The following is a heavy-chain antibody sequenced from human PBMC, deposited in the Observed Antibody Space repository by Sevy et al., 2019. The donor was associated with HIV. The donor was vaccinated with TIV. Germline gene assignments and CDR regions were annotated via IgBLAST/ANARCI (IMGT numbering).Heavy chain of an antibody. D-gene: IGHD3-22*01. CDR1: GYSFTSYW. CDR2: IYPGDSDT. J-gene: IGHJ4*02. Sequence: GESLKISCKGSGYSFTSYWIGWVRQMPGKGPECMGIIYPGDSDTRYSPSFQGQVTISADKSISTAYLQWSSLKASDTAMYYCARNTDSSGFPYYFDYWGQGTLVTVSS. CDR3: ARNTDSSGFPYYFDY. V-gene: IGHV5-51*01.